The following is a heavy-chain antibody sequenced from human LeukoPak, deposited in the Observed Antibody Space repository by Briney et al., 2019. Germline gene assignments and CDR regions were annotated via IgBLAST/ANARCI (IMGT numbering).Heavy chain of an antibody. V-gene: IGHV4-34*01. D-gene: IGHD2-2*01. CDR1: GGSFSGYY. CDR2: INHSGST. CDR3: ARGSSSLNYYYYYMDV. J-gene: IGHJ6*03. Sequence: SEALSLTCAVYGGSFSGYYWSWIRQPPGKGLEWIGEINHSGSTNYTPSLKSRVTISVDTSKNQLSLILSSVTAADTAVYYCARGSSSLNYYYYYMDVWGKGTTVTVSS.